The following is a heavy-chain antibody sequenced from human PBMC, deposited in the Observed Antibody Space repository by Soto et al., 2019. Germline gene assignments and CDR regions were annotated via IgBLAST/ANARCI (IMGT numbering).Heavy chain of an antibody. CDR2: IRSRSGTT. CDR1: GFSFSKAW. J-gene: IGHJ4*02. Sequence: EVQLVESGGGLVKPGGSLRLSCAASGFSFSKAWMNWVRQAPGKGLEGVGRIRSRSGTTDYAAPVKGRFTISRDDSKYTLYLQMNSLKVEDTAVYFCTTSGNPNIVDHWGQGTLVIVSS. V-gene: IGHV3-15*07. CDR3: TTSGNPNIVDH.